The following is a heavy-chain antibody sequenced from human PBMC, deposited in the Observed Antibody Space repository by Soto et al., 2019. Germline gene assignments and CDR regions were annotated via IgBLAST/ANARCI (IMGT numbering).Heavy chain of an antibody. CDR2: LSRGGGTT. CDR3: AKDGQFRTDGFDV. D-gene: IGHD1-1*01. Sequence: EAQLSESGGDLVQPGGSLRLSCAASGFTFSSHGMSWVRQAPGKWLEWISGLSRGGGTTYYADSVKGRFTISRDNSKNTLDLIMNSLRVEDTALYYCAKDGQFRTDGFDVWGQGTMVTVSS. CDR1: GFTFSSHG. V-gene: IGHV3-23*01. J-gene: IGHJ3*01.